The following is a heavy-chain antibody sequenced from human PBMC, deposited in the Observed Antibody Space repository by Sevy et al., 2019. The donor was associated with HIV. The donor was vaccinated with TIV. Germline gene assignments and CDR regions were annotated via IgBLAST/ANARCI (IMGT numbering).Heavy chain of an antibody. CDR2: IRGSGGST. V-gene: IGHV3-23*01. J-gene: IGHJ4*02. D-gene: IGHD3-22*01. CDR3: AKRDTITMIVVAHYYFDY. Sequence: GGSLRLSCAASGFTFSSYAMSWVRQAPVKGLEWVSAIRGSGGSTDYADSVKGRFTISRDNSKNTLYLQMNSLRAEDTAVYYCAKRDTITMIVVAHYYFDYWGQGTLVTVSS. CDR1: GFTFSSYA.